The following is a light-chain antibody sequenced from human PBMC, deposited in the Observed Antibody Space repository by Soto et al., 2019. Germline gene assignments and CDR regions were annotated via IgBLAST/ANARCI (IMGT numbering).Light chain of an antibody. CDR2: STN. Sequence: QSALTQPPSASGTPGQRVTISCSGSSSNIGSNTVNWYQQLPGSAPKLLMYSTNQRPSGVPDRFSGSKSGTSASLAISGLQSEDEADYYCAAWDGSLNVVLFGGGTKL. V-gene: IGLV1-44*01. J-gene: IGLJ2*01. CDR3: AAWDGSLNVVL. CDR1: SSNIGSNT.